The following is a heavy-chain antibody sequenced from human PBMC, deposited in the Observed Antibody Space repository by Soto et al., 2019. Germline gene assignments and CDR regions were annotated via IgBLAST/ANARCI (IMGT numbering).Heavy chain of an antibody. CDR2: IGTAGDT. V-gene: IGHV3-13*01. CDR1: GFTFSSYD. CDR3: ARDLEDGSLTNYHGMDV. D-gene: IGHD1-26*01. J-gene: IGHJ6*02. Sequence: GGSLILSCAASGFTFSSYDMHWVRQATGKGLEWVSAIGTAGDTYYADSVKGRFTISRDNSKNTLYLQMNSLRAEDTAVYYCARDLEDGSLTNYHGMDVWRQGTTDTVSS.